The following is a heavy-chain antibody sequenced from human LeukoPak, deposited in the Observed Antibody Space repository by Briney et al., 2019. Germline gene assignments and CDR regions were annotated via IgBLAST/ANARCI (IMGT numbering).Heavy chain of an antibody. J-gene: IGHJ3*02. CDR3: ARGRRPKWIAPLDAFDI. Sequence: ASVTVSCTASGYTFTSYAMHWVRQAPGQRLEWMGWINAGNGNTKYSQKFQGRVTITRDTSASTAYMELSSLRSEDTAVYYCARGRRPKWIAPLDAFDIWGQGTMVTVSS. D-gene: IGHD5-12*01. CDR2: INAGNGNT. V-gene: IGHV1-3*01. CDR1: GYTFTSYA.